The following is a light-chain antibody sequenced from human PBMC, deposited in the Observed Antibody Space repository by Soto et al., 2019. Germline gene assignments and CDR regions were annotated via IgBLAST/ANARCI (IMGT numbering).Light chain of an antibody. J-gene: IGLJ2*01. CDR2: GNN. CDR1: SSNIGAGYD. CDR3: QSYDSSLRGLV. V-gene: IGLV1-40*01. Sequence: QTVLTQPPSVCGAPGQRVTISCTGSSSNIGAGYDVHWYQQLPGTAPKLLMYGNNIRPSGVPDRFSDSKSGTSASLAITGLQAEDEAAYFCQSYDSSLRGLVFGGGTKLTVL.